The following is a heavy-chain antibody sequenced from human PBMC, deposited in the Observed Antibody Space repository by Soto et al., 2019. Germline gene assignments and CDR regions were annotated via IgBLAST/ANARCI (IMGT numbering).Heavy chain of an antibody. V-gene: IGHV4-39*01. CDR2: IHYSGST. CDR1: GGSISSISYY. J-gene: IGHJ6*03. D-gene: IGHD2-15*01. CDR3: ARHEYSDHYYYYMDV. Sequence: SETLSLTFTVSGGSISSISYYWGWILQPPGKGLEWIGSIHYSGSTYYNPSLKSRVTISVDTSKNQFSLKLSSVTAADTAVYYCARHEYSDHYYYYMDVWGKGTTVTVS.